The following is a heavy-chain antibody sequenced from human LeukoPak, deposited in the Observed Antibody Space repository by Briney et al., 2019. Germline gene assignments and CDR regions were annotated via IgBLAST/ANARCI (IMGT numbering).Heavy chain of an antibody. Sequence: PSETLSLTCTVSGGSISSYYWSLIRQPPGKGLEWIGYIYYSGSTNYNPSLKSRVTISVDTSKNQFSLKLSSVTAADTAVYYCARNYGSGGAFDIWGQGTMVTVSS. CDR2: IYYSGST. CDR1: GGSISSYY. CDR3: ARNYGSGGAFDI. V-gene: IGHV4-59*01. D-gene: IGHD3-10*01. J-gene: IGHJ3*02.